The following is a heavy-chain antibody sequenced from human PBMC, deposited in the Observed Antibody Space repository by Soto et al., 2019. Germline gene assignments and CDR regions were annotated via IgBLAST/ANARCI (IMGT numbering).Heavy chain of an antibody. Sequence: QVQLVESGGGVVQPGRSLRLSCAASGFTFSSYGMHWVRQAPGKGLEWVAVISYDGSNKYYADSVKGRFTISRDNSKNTLYRQMNRLRGEDTAVYYCAKGANYYCFWSGYEVGYWGQGTLVTVSS. J-gene: IGHJ4*02. V-gene: IGHV3-30*18. CDR2: ISYDGSNK. CDR1: GFTFSSYG. CDR3: AKGANYYCFWSGYEVGY. D-gene: IGHD3-3*01.